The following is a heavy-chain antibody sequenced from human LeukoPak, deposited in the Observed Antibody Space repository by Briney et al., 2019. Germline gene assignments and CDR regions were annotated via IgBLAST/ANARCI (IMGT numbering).Heavy chain of an antibody. CDR2: MNPKSVNT. V-gene: IGHV1-8*01. D-gene: IGHD2-2*01. J-gene: IGHJ6*03. CDR3: ARKIASTRLGVRYYYMDV. Sequence: ASVKVSCKASGYTFISYDIVWLRQATGQGLEWMGYMNPKSVNTDYVQNFQVRVTMTRDTYITTAYMELSGLRSEDTAVYYCARKIASTRLGVRYYYMDVWGEGTTVTISS. CDR1: GYTFISYD.